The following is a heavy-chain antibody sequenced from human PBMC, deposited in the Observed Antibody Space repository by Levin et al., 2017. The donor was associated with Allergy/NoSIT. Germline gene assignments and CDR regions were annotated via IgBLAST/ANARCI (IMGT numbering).Heavy chain of an antibody. CDR2: VSSDGGSK. CDR1: GFIFSHYA. D-gene: IGHD6-13*01. J-gene: IGHJ4*02. CDR3: AKDGVASVGTTRIFDF. V-gene: IGHV3-30*18. Sequence: PGGSLRLSCAASGFIFSHYAMHWVRQAPGKGLEWVAIVSSDGGSKFHADSVKGRFTISRDNSKNTLFLQMDSLKPDDTAVYYCAKDGVASVGTTRIFDFWGQGALVTVSS.